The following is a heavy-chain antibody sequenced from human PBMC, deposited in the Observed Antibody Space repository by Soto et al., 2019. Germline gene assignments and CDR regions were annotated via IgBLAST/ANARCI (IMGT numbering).Heavy chain of an antibody. CDR1: GGTFSSYA. Sequence: SVKVSCKASGGTFSSYAVSWVRQAPGQGLEWMGGIIPIFDTANYAQKFQGRVTMTRDTSISTAYMELSRLRSDDTAVYYCAMRPPIKYDLDDFDIWGQGTMVTVSS. CDR2: IIPIFDTA. CDR3: AMRPPIKYDLDDFDI. J-gene: IGHJ3*02. D-gene: IGHD2-21*02. V-gene: IGHV1-69*05.